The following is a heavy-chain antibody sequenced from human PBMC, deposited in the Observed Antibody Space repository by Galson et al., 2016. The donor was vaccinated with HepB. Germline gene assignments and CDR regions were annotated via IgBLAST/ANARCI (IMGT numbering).Heavy chain of an antibody. CDR2: INYSGST. CDR3: ARLPYLLGFDT. D-gene: IGHD1-26*01. J-gene: IGHJ5*02. CDR1: GGSISHYY. Sequence: SETLSLTCTVSGGSISHYYWSWIRQLPGKGLEWIGYINYSGSTNYNPSLKSRVSISADTSKDQFSLSLRSVTAADTAVYYCARLPYLLGFDTWGRGTLVIVSS. V-gene: IGHV4-59*01.